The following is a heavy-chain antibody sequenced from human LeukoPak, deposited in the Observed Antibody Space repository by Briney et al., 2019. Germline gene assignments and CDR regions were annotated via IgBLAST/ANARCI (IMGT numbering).Heavy chain of an antibody. CDR3: ARDWVYKIDY. CDR1: GFTFSSYV. CDR2: ISHDGII. D-gene: IGHD5-24*01. J-gene: IGHJ4*02. V-gene: IGHV3-74*01. Sequence: GGSLRLSCETAGFTFSSYVMHWVRRTPGKGLVWVSRISHDGIISYADSVKGRFTISRDDAKNTLILQMNSLRVEDTAVYYCARDWVYKIDYWGRGTLVTVSS.